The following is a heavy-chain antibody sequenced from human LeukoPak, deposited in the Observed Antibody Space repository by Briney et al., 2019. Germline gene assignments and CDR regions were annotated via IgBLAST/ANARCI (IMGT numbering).Heavy chain of an antibody. J-gene: IGHJ4*02. V-gene: IGHV4-39*01. CDR2: VYYSGST. Sequence: SETLSLTCTVSGGSTSNSRYYWGWVRQPPGKGLECIGSVYYSGSTYYNPPLKSRVTISVDTSKNQFSLKLSSVAAADTAVYYCARIGAVAGTKGFDYWGQGTLVTVSS. D-gene: IGHD6-19*01. CDR1: GGSTSNSRYY. CDR3: ARIGAVAGTKGFDY.